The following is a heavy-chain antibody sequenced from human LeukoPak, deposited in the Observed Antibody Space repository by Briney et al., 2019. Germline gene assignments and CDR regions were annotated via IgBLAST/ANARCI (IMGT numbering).Heavy chain of an antibody. CDR3: TRQIYGDPPD. D-gene: IGHD4-17*01. V-gene: IGHV3-73*01. CDR1: GFTFSGSN. J-gene: IGHJ4*02. CDR2: IRSKADSYAT. Sequence: GGSLRLSCAASGFTFSGSNIHWVRQASGKGLEWVGRIRSKADSYATAYAVSVKGRFTISRDDSKNTAYLQMNSLKTEDAAVYYCTRQIYGDPPDWGQGTLVTVSS.